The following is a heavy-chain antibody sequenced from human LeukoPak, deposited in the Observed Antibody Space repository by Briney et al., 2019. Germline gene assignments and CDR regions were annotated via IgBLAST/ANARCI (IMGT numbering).Heavy chain of an antibody. CDR1: GDSITTNNYY. D-gene: IGHD2-8*01. Sequence: PSETLSLTCSVSGDSITTNNYYWGWIRQPPGKGLEWIGNIHYSGSTYYGPSLKNRVTISVDTSKNQFSLRLKSVTAADTAVYYCWRPHCSNSVCSSSIVDFCGQGTLVTVSS. CDR2: IHYSGST. J-gene: IGHJ4*02. V-gene: IGHV4-39*01. CDR3: WRPHCSNSVCSSSIVDF.